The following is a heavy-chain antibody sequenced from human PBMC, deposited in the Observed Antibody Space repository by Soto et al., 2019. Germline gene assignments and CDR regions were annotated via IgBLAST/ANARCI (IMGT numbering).Heavy chain of an antibody. J-gene: IGHJ4*02. D-gene: IGHD2-8*01. V-gene: IGHV4-39*01. Sequence: QLQLQESGPGLVKPSETLSLTCTVSGGSISSSSYYWDWIRQPAGKGLEWIGSIYYSGSTYYNPSLKSRVTISVDTSKNQFSLKLSSVTAADTAVYYCGRRNGDFTNGVCYLYFDYWGQGTLVTVSS. CDR1: GGSISSSSYY. CDR3: GRRNGDFTNGVCYLYFDY. CDR2: IYYSGST.